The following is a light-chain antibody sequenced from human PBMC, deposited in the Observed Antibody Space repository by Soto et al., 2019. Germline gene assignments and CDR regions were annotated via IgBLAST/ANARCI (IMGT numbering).Light chain of an antibody. J-gene: IGKJ5*01. CDR2: DAS. CDR1: QSISSW. V-gene: IGKV1-5*01. Sequence: DIQMTRSPSPLSASVGYRVTITCRASQSISSWLAWYQQEPGKATKLMISDASSLESGVPSRFSGSGSGTEFTLTISSLQPDDFATYYCQQYNSYSAFGQGTRLEIK. CDR3: QQYNSYSA.